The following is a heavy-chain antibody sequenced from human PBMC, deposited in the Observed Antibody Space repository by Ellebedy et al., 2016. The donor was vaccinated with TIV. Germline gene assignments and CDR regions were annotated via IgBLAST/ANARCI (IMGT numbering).Heavy chain of an antibody. CDR3: AKLGFDILTGSGGMDV. CDR2: ISGNGEYT. J-gene: IGHJ6*02. CDR1: GFTVSSSY. V-gene: IGHV3-21*04. Sequence: GESLKISCAASGFTVSSSYMNWVRQAPGKGLDWVSLISGNGEYTYYADSVKGRFTISRDNAKNSLYLQMNSLGVGDTAVYYCAKLGFDILTGSGGMDVWGQGTTVTVSS. D-gene: IGHD3-9*01.